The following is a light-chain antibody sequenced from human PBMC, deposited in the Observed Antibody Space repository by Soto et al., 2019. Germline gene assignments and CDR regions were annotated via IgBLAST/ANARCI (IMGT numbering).Light chain of an antibody. V-gene: IGKV1-27*01. CDR2: AAS. Sequence: DIQMTQSPSSLSASVGNRVTITCRASQGISNYLAWYQQKPGKVPKLLIYAASTLQSGVPSRFSGSGAGTDFTLTISSLQPEDVATHYCQKYNSAPQTFGPGTKMEIK. J-gene: IGKJ3*01. CDR1: QGISNY. CDR3: QKYNSAPQT.